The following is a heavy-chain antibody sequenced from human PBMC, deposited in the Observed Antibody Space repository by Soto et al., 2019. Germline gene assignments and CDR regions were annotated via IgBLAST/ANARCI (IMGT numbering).Heavy chain of an antibody. V-gene: IGHV1-18*01. D-gene: IGHD1-26*01. CDR3: ARERYTGSYLLDY. CDR2: ISTYNGNT. Sequence: ASVKVSCKASGYTFTSYGISWVRQAPGQGLEWMGWISTYNGNTNYAQKLQGRVTMTTDTSTSTASMELRSLRSDDTAVYYCARERYTGSYLLDYWGQGTLVTVSS. J-gene: IGHJ4*02. CDR1: GYTFTSYG.